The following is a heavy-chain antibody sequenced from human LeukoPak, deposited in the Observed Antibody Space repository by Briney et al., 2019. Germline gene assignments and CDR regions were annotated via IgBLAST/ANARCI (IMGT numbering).Heavy chain of an antibody. CDR2: ISSNGGST. D-gene: IGHD2-2*01. J-gene: IGHJ4*02. V-gene: IGHV3-64*01. Sequence: GGSLRLSCAASGFTFSRYSMHWVRQAPGKGLEYVSAISSNGGSTYYANSVKGRFTISRDNAKNSLYLQMNSLRAEDTAVYYCARDRCSSTSCYFDYWGQGTLVTVSS. CDR3: ARDRCSSTSCYFDY. CDR1: GFTFSRYS.